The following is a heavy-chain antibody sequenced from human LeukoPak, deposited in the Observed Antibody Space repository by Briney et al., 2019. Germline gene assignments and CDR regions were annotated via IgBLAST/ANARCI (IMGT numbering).Heavy chain of an antibody. J-gene: IGHJ5*02. V-gene: IGHV4-59*01. CDR2: IYYSGST. Sequence: PSETLSLTCTVSGGSISSYDWSWIRQPPGKGLEWIGYIYYSGSTNYNPSLKSRVTISVDTSKNQFSLKLSSVTAADTAVYYCAKDHIGPVNAPLYCSSTSCYPTWGQGTLVTVSS. D-gene: IGHD2-2*01. CDR1: GGSISSYD. CDR3: AKDHIGPVNAPLYCSSTSCYPT.